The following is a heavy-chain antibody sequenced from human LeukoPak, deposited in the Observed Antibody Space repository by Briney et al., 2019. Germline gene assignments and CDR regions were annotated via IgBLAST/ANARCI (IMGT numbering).Heavy chain of an antibody. V-gene: IGHV3-30*02. CDR2: IRYDGSNK. J-gene: IGHJ5*02. Sequence: GGSLRLSCAASGFTFSSYAMHWVRQAPGTGLEWVAFIRYDGSNKYYATSVKGRFTISRDNSENTLHLQMDTPRSDDTATYYCAKDGVGAAAFDLWGRGTLVTVSS. D-gene: IGHD6-13*01. CDR1: GFTFSSYA. CDR3: AKDGVGAAAFDL.